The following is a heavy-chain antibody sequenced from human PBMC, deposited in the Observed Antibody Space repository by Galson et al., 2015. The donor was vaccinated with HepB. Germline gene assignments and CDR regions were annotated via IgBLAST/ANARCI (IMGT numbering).Heavy chain of an antibody. V-gene: IGHV1-2*02. CDR1: GYIFTDYF. D-gene: IGHD4-17*01. J-gene: IGHJ4*02. Sequence: VKVSCKASGYIFTDYFMHWVRQAPGQGLEWMGWINPNYGGTNFAQKFQGRVTMTRDTSINTVYMELSSLISDDTAVYFCARSTTVTTRGDYWGQGTLVTVSS. CDR3: ARSTTVTTRGDY. CDR2: INPNYGGT.